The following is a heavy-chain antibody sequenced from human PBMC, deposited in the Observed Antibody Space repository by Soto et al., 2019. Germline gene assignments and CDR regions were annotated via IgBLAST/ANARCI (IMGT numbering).Heavy chain of an antibody. D-gene: IGHD3-3*01. Sequence: GGSLRLSCEGSGFTFGSYAMSWVRQAPGKGLEWVSLISGAGGSTSYADSVKGRFIISRDNSKSTLYLQMNSLRPEDTATYYCAGDYYDFWSGFLDYWGQGTPVTV. CDR3: AGDYYDFWSGFLDY. V-gene: IGHV3-23*01. CDR1: GFTFGSYA. J-gene: IGHJ4*02. CDR2: ISGAGGST.